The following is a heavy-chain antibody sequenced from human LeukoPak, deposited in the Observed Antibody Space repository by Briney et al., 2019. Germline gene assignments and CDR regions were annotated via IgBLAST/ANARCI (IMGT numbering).Heavy chain of an antibody. V-gene: IGHV3-53*01. D-gene: IGHD3-10*01. CDR3: ARSLRVRGVPDYMDV. Sequence: GGSLRLSCAASGFTVSSNYMTWVRQAPGKGLEWVSVIYKNAITYYADTVKGRFTISRDNSKNTLYLQMNRLRADDTAVYYCARSLRVRGVPDYMDVWGKGTTVTISS. CDR1: GFTVSSNY. J-gene: IGHJ6*03. CDR2: IYKNAIT.